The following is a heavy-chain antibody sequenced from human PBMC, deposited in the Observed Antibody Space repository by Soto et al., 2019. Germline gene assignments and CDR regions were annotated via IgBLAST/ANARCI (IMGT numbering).Heavy chain of an antibody. CDR2: ISFSGSTI. CDR1: GFKFGDYE. J-gene: IGHJ6*02. Sequence: PGGSLRLSCAASGFKFGDYEMNWVRQAPGKGLEWIAHISFSGSTIYYADSVKGRFSISRDNSHNLLYLQLSGLRVDDSAVYYCTRGAGFFYGVDVWGQGTTVTVSS. CDR3: TRGAGFFYGVDV. V-gene: IGHV3-48*03. D-gene: IGHD3-10*01.